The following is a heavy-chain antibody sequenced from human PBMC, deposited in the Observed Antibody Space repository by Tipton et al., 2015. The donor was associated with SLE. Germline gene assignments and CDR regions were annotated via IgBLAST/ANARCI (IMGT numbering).Heavy chain of an antibody. CDR3: ARVAYSSSWFSSLGD. Sequence: QSGAEVKKPGESLKISCKGSGYVFSSYWIGWVRQMPGKGLEWMGIIYPGDSDTRYSPSFEGQVTISADKSISTAYLQWSSLKASDTAMYYCARVAYSSSWFSSLGDWGQGTLVTVSS. J-gene: IGHJ4*02. CDR1: GYVFSSYW. CDR2: IYPGDSDT. D-gene: IGHD6-13*01. V-gene: IGHV5-51*03.